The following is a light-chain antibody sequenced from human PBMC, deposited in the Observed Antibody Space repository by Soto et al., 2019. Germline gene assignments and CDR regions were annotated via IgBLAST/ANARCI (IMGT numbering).Light chain of an antibody. V-gene: IGKV3-15*01. Sequence: VMPQSPATLSVSPGERATLSCRASQTVSRKLAWYQQRPGQAPRLIIYDISNRAAGVPARFSGSGSETEFTLTIRSLQSEDFAVYFCQQYNNWPSFGQGTRLEIK. CDR1: QTVSRK. CDR3: QQYNNWPS. J-gene: IGKJ5*01. CDR2: DIS.